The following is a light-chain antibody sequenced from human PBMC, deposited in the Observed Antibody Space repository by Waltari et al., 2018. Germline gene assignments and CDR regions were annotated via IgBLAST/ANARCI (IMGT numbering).Light chain of an antibody. V-gene: IGLV2-23*02. CDR2: EVT. CDR1: PTTIGSYNL. J-gene: IGLJ2*01. Sequence: QSALTQPASVSGSLGRSITISCTGTPTTIGSYNLVSWYQHHPGKVPKLLIYEVTKRPSGVSGRFSGSKSGDPASLTVSGLRPEDEASYYCLSFVTATSVVFGGGTRLTAL. CDR3: LSFVTATSVV.